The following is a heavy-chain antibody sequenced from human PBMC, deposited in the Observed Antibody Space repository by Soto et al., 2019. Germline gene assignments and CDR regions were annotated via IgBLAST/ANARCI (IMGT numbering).Heavy chain of an antibody. CDR1: CGSFSGYY. D-gene: IGHD3-3*01. CDR3: ARVHYDFWSGPMDG. Sequence: PSXTLSLTCAVYCGSFSGYYWSWIRQPPGTVLECIGEINHSGSTNYNPSLKSRVTISVDTSKNQFSLKLSSVTAADTAVYYRARVHYDFWSGPMDGWGQGCTVTVSS. J-gene: IGHJ6*02. V-gene: IGHV4-34*01. CDR2: INHSGST.